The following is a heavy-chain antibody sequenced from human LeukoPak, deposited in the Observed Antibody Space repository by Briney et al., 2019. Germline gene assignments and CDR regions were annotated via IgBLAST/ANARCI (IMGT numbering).Heavy chain of an antibody. V-gene: IGHV3-23*01. CDR2: ISGSGGST. CDR3: AKYGEYCSSTSCRPYYYYGMDV. CDR1: GFTFSSYA. J-gene: IGHJ6*04. D-gene: IGHD2-2*01. Sequence: GGSLRLSCAASGFTFSSYAMSWVRQAPGKGLEWVSAISGSGGSTYYADSVKGRFTISRDSSKNTLYLQMNSLRAEDTAVYYCAKYGEYCSSTSCRPYYYYGMDVWGKGTTVTVSS.